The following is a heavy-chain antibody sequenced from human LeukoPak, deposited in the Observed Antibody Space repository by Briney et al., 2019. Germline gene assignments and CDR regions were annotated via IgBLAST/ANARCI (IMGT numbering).Heavy chain of an antibody. CDR1: GFTFDDYT. CDR2: IKQDGTEK. Sequence: PGGSLRLSCAASGFTFDDYTMHWVRQAPGKGLEWVANIKQDGTEKYSVDSVKGRFTISRDNAKNSLYLQMNSVRAEDTAVYYCVRDFGFLDGYWGQGTLVTVSS. V-gene: IGHV3-7*01. CDR3: VRDFGFLDGY. D-gene: IGHD3/OR15-3a*01. J-gene: IGHJ4*02.